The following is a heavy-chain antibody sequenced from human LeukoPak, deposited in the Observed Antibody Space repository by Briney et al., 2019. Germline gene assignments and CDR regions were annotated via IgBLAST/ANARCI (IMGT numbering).Heavy chain of an antibody. CDR3: ARGGCSSTSCLYYFDY. CDR2: INAGNGNT. J-gene: IGHJ4*02. V-gene: IGHV1-3*01. D-gene: IGHD2-2*01. Sequence: ASVKVSCKASGYTFTSYAMHWVRQAPGQRLEWMGWINAGNGNTKYSQKFQGRVTITRDTSASTAYMELSSLRSEDTAVYYCARGGCSSTSCLYYFDYWGQGTLVTVPS. CDR1: GYTFTSYA.